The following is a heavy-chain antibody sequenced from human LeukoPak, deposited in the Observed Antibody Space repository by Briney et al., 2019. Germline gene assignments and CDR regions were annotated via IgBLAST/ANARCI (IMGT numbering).Heavy chain of an antibody. Sequence: GESLKISCKGSGYSFTSYWLGWVRQMPGKGLEWMGIIYPGDSDTRYSPSFQGQVTISADKSISTAYLQWSSLKASDTAMYYCARHPHGYSGYDSPRAYYYYGMDVWGQGTTVTVSS. CDR3: ARHPHGYSGYDSPRAYYYYGMDV. D-gene: IGHD5-12*01. J-gene: IGHJ6*02. CDR2: IYPGDSDT. CDR1: GYSFTSYW. V-gene: IGHV5-51*01.